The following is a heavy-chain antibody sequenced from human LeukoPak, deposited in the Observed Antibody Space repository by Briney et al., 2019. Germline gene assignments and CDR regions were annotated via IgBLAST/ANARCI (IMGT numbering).Heavy chain of an antibody. CDR3: ARHNYYHFWSTLNWFDP. CDR1: GSSIRDNYY. CDR2: VFYSGST. J-gene: IGHJ5*02. D-gene: IGHD3-3*01. Sequence: SETLSLTCTIIGSSIRDNYYWGWIRRPPGKGLEWIGSVFYSGSTYYKPSLKSRAILSVYTSNNIFSLKLRSVTAADTAVYYCARHNYYHFWSTLNWFDPWGQGALVTVSS. V-gene: IGHV4-38-2*02.